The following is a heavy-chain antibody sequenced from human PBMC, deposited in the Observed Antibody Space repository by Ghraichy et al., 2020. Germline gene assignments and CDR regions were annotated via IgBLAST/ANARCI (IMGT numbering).Heavy chain of an antibody. CDR3: ARDKGYISMVREVNFDAFDI. Sequence: GGSLRLSCAASGFTFSSYVIHWVRQAPGKGLEWVAVISYDGRKKYYADSVKGRFTISRDNSKNTLYLQMNSLRVEDTAVYYCARDKGYISMVREVNFDAFDIWGQGTMVTVSS. D-gene: IGHD3-10*01. CDR1: GFTFSSYV. V-gene: IGHV3-30*04. CDR2: ISYDGRKK. J-gene: IGHJ3*02.